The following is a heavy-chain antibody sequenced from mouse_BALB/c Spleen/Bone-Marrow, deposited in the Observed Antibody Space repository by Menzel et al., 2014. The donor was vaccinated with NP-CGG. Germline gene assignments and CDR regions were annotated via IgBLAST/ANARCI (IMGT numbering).Heavy chain of an antibody. D-gene: IGHD2-2*01. V-gene: IGHV5-17*02. CDR1: GLTFSSFG. J-gene: IGHJ4*01. Sequence: EVQVVESGGGLVQPGGSRKLSCVVSGLTFSSFGMHWVRQAPEKGLEWVAYINSDSSTIYYADTVKGRFTISRDKTKNTLFQQITSLRCEDTAIDYCTRTYGYSYAMDYWGQGTSVTVSS. CDR2: INSDSSTI. CDR3: TRTYGYSYAMDY.